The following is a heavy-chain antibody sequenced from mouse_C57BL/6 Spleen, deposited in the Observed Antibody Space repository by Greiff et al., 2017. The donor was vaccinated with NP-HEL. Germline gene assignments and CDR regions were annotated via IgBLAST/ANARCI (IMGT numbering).Heavy chain of an antibody. J-gene: IGHJ2*01. Sequence: VQLQQSGAELARPGASVKMSCKASGYTFTSYTMHWVKQRPGQGLEWIGYINPRSGYTKYNQKFKDKATLTADKSSSTAYMQLSSLTSEDSAVYYCARSPLYYDYDNYFDYWGQGTTLTVSS. D-gene: IGHD2-4*01. CDR1: GYTFTSYT. V-gene: IGHV1-4*01. CDR3: ARSPLYYDYDNYFDY. CDR2: INPRSGYT.